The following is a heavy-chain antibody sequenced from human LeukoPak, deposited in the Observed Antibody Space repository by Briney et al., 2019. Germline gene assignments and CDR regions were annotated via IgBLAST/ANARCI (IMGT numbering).Heavy chain of an antibody. V-gene: IGHV1-2*02. J-gene: IGHJ4*02. CDR1: AYTFTAYY. CDR3: ASFGSTGGPFDY. CDR2: INPNSGGT. D-gene: IGHD2-8*02. Sequence: ASVKVSCKASAYTFTAYYMHWVRLAPGQGLEWEGWINPNSGGTNYAQKFQGRVTMTRDTSISAAYMELSRLRSDDTAVYFCASFGSTGGPFDYWGQGTLVTVSS.